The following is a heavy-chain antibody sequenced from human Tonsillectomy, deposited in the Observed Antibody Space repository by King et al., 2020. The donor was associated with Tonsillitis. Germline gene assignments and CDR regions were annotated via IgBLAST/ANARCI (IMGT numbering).Heavy chain of an antibody. CDR1: GFSLSNARMG. CDR3: ERITYYYTSGYVEYYSYYGMDV. V-gene: IGHV2-26*01. CDR2: IFSNDEK. J-gene: IGHJ6*02. D-gene: IGHD3-22*01. Sequence: TLKESGPVLVRPTETLTLTCTVSGFSLSNARMGVSWIRQPPGKALEWLAHIFSNDEKSYSTSLKTRLTISKDTSKSQVVLTMTSMDPVDTATYYCERITYYYTSGYVEYYSYYGMDVWGQGTTVTVSS.